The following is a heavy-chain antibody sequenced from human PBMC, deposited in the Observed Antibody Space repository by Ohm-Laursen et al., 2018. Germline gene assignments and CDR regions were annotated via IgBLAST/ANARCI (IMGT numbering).Heavy chain of an antibody. CDR3: ARSPGAAVAAYYYGMDV. CDR2: INPNSGGT. D-gene: IGHD6-19*01. Sequence: GASVKVSCKASGYTFTGYYMHWVRQAPGQGLEWMGWINPNSGGTNYAQKFQGRVTMTRDTSISKAYMELSRLRSDDTAVYYCARSPGAAVAAYYYGMDVWGQGTTVTVSS. J-gene: IGHJ6*02. CDR1: GYTFTGYY. V-gene: IGHV1-2*02.